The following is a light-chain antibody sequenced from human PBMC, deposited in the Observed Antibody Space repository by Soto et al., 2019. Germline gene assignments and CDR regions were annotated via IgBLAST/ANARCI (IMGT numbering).Light chain of an antibody. J-gene: IGKJ4*01. CDR3: QQYDRIPGFT. CDR1: QSFRSNY. CDR2: GVS. V-gene: IGKV3-20*01. Sequence: EMVLTQSPGTLSLSPGESATLSCRASQSFRSNYLAWYQQRPGQAPRLLIYGVSSRASGIPDRFSGSVSGTDFTLTISRLEPEASAVYYCQQYDRIPGFTFGGGTKV.